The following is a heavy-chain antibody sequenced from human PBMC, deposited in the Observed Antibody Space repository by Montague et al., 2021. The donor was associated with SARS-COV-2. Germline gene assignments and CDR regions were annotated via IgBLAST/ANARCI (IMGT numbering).Heavy chain of an antibody. D-gene: IGHD2-2*01. V-gene: IGHV4-38-2*02. CDR3: ARVSGCSNTSCYASSLFDS. Sequence: SETLSLTCTVSGFSISSGYQWCWIRQPPGKGLEWIGRFYHSGNTYYSPXXKSRVTISVDTSKNQFCLKMTSPTATETAVYYCARVSGCSNTSCYASSLFDSWGQGTLVAVSS. J-gene: IGHJ4*02. CDR2: FYHSGNT. CDR1: GFSISSGYQ.